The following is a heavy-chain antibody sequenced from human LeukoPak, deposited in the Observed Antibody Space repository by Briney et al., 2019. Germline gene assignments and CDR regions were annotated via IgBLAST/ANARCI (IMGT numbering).Heavy chain of an antibody. D-gene: IGHD2-21*01. CDR3: AIHNPLTLVGTKKSRGRLDY. Sequence: PGGSLRLPCAASGFTFSTYGMHWVRQAPGKGLEWVSYISSFSGTIYYADSVKGRFTISRDNAKNSLYLQMNSLRAEDTAVYYCAIHNPLTLVGTKKSRGRLDYWGQGTLVTVSS. J-gene: IGHJ4*02. CDR2: ISSFSGTI. CDR1: GFTFSTYG. V-gene: IGHV3-48*04.